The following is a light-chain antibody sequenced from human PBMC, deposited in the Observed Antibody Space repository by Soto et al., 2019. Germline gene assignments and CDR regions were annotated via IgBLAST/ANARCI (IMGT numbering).Light chain of an antibody. CDR1: QSVTGN. CDR3: QQYNNWPPT. Sequence: EVVMTQSPATLSVSPGESATLPCRASQSVTGNLAWHQQRPGQAPRLLIYAASIRASGIPARFSGSGSGTEFTRTISSLQSEDFAVYYCQQYNNWPPTFGQGTKVEIK. J-gene: IGKJ1*01. CDR2: AAS. V-gene: IGKV3D-15*01.